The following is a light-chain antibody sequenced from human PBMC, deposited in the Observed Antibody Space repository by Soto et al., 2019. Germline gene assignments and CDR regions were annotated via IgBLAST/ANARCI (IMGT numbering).Light chain of an antibody. CDR1: SSDIGGYNY. CDR2: DVS. Sequence: QSALTQPASVSRSPGQSITISCTGTSSDIGGYNYVSWYQQLPGKVPKLIIYDVSNRPSGVSDRFSGSKSGYAASLTISGLQAEDEADYYCSSYTSTSTLYVFGTGTKVTVL. J-gene: IGLJ1*01. CDR3: SSYTSTSTLYV. V-gene: IGLV2-14*03.